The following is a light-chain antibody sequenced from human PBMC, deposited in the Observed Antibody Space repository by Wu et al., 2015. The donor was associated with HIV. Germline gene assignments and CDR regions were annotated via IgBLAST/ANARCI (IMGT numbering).Light chain of an antibody. J-gene: IGKJ2*03. CDR3: QQRRG. CDR2: DAS. Sequence: EIVLTQSPATLSLSPGERATLSCRASQSVSSYLAWYQQKPGQAPRLLIYDASNRATGIPARFSGSGSGTDFTLTISSLEPEDFAVYYCQQRRGFGRGDQAGDQT. V-gene: IGKV3-11*01. CDR1: QSVSSY.